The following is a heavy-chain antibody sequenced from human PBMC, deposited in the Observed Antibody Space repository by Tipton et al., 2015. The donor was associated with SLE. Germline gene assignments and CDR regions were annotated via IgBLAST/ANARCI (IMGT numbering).Heavy chain of an antibody. D-gene: IGHD6-25*01. J-gene: IGHJ3*02. CDR1: GGSISSSGYY. CDR2: INHSGST. Sequence: TLSLTCTVSGGSISSSGYYWSWIRQPPGKGLEWIGEINHSGSTNYNPSLKSRVTISVDTSKNQFSLKLSSVTAADTAVFYCARAAWMSSAWAFDIWGQGTMVTVSS. CDR3: ARAAWMSSAWAFDI. V-gene: IGHV4-39*07.